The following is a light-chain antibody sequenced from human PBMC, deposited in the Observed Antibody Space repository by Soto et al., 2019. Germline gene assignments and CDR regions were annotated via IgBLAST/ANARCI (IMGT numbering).Light chain of an antibody. Sequence: IQMTQSPSSLSASVGHRVTITCEASQDINYYLNWYQQKPGKAPKVLIYDASNLQTGVPSRFSVSGSGTDFTFTISRLQNEDIATYDCQHYDNLPPTFGGGTKVDIK. CDR1: QDINYY. V-gene: IGKV1-33*01. J-gene: IGKJ4*01. CDR2: DAS. CDR3: QHYDNLPPT.